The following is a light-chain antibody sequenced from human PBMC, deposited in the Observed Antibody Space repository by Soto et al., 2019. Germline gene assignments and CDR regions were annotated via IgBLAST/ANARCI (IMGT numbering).Light chain of an antibody. Sequence: EIVLTQSPGTLSLSPGERATLSCRASQSGSGTYLAWYQQKPGQAPRLLISGASRRATGIPDGFSGSGSGTDFTLTISSLEPEDFAVYYCQQYGKSPLTFGGGTKVDIK. J-gene: IGKJ4*01. CDR3: QQYGKSPLT. CDR2: GAS. CDR1: QSGSGTY. V-gene: IGKV3-20*01.